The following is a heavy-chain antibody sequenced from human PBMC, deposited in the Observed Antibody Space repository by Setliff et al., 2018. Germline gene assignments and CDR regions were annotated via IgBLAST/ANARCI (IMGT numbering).Heavy chain of an antibody. J-gene: IGHJ3*02. V-gene: IGHV4-4*07. Sequence: TLSLTCTVSGGSISSYYWSWIRQPAGKGLEWIGHIYIGGSANYNPSLKSRVTMSIDTSKNQFSLKLNSVTAADMAVYYCARDPEQWLVRSYAFDIWGQGTMVTVSS. CDR1: GGSISSYY. CDR2: IYIGGSA. CDR3: ARDPEQWLVRSYAFDI. D-gene: IGHD6-19*01.